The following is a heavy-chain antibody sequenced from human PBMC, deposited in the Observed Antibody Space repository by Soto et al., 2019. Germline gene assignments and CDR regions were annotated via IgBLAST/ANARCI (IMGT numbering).Heavy chain of an antibody. J-gene: IGHJ6*02. CDR3: ARTRSFTLGFYYDGMDV. D-gene: IGHD6-6*01. Sequence: PXEFMKIAYQGDGYSFASYWIGWVRQIPGKDLEWMGIIYPGDSDTRYSPSFQGQVTISADKSLRTAYLQWTSLKASDTALYYCARTRSFTLGFYYDGMDVWGQGTTVTVSS. V-gene: IGHV5-51*01. CDR2: IYPGDSDT. CDR1: GYSFASYW.